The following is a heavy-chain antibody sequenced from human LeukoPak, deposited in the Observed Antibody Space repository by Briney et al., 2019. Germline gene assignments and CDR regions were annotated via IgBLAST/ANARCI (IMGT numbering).Heavy chain of an antibody. D-gene: IGHD3-22*01. CDR2: IYYSGST. J-gene: IGHJ4*02. CDR3: ARAEVNFYDRSGYFDY. Sequence: PSETLSLTCTVSGGSISSYYWSWIRQPPGKGLEWIGYIYYSGSTNHNPSLKSRVTISVDTSKNQFSLKLSSVTAADTAVYYCARAEVNFYDRSGYFDYWGLGSLVTVSS. CDR1: GGSISSYY. V-gene: IGHV4-59*01.